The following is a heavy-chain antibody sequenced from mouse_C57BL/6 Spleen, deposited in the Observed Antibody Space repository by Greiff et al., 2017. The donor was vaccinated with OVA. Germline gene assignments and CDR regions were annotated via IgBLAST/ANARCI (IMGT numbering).Heavy chain of an antibody. D-gene: IGHD1-1*01. CDR1: GYTFTSYW. CDR2: IYPGSGST. Sequence: VQLQQPGAELVKPGASVKMSCKASGYTFTSYWITWVKQRPGQGLEWIGDIYPGSGSTNYNEKFKSKATLTVDTSSSTAYMQLSSLTSEDSAVYYCARILIYYYGSYYFDYWGQGTTLTVSS. CDR3: ARILIYYYGSYYFDY. V-gene: IGHV1-55*01. J-gene: IGHJ2*01.